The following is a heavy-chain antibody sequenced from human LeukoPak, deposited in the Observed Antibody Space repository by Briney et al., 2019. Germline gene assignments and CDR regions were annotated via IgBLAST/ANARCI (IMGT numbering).Heavy chain of an antibody. CDR2: IYYRGST. J-gene: IGHJ3*02. CDR3: ARDFIYYDSSGSGAFDI. D-gene: IGHD3-22*01. Sequence: SETLSLTCTVSGGSISSYYWSWIRQPPGKGLEWIGYIYYRGSTNYNPSLKSRVTISVDTSKNQFSLKLSSVTAADTAVYYCARDFIYYDSSGSGAFDIWGQGTMVTVSS. V-gene: IGHV4-59*01. CDR1: GGSISSYY.